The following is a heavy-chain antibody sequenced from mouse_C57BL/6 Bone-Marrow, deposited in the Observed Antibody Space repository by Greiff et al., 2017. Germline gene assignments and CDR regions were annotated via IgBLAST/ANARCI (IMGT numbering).Heavy chain of an antibody. D-gene: IGHD2-14*01. V-gene: IGHV1-50*01. CDR1: GYTFTSYW. J-gene: IGHJ3*01. CDR3: AREERGTAWFAY. Sequence: QVQLQQPGAELVKPGASVKLSCKASGYTFTSYWMQWVKQRPGQGLEWIGEIDPSDSYTNYNQKFTGKATLTVDTSSSPAYMQLSSLTSEDSAVYYCAREERGTAWFAYWGQGTLVTVSA. CDR2: IDPSDSYT.